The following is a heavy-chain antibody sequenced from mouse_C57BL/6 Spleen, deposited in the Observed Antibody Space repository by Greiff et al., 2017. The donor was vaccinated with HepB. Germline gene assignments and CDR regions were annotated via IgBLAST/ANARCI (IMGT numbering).Heavy chain of an antibody. D-gene: IGHD2-1*01. Sequence: VQLQQPGAELVMPGASVKLSCKASGYTFTSYWMHWVKQRPGQGLEWIGEIDPSDSYTNYNQKFKGKSTLTVDKSSSTAYMQLSSLTSEDSAVYYCARGIYYGNAYYFDYWGQGTTLTISS. CDR1: GYTFTSYW. J-gene: IGHJ2*01. CDR2: IDPSDSYT. V-gene: IGHV1-69*01. CDR3: ARGIYYGNAYYFDY.